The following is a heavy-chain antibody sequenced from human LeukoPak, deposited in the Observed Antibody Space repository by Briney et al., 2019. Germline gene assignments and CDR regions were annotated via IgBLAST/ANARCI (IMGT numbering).Heavy chain of an antibody. D-gene: IGHD1-1*01. Sequence: PGGSLRLSCAASGFTFSSYGMHWVRQAPGKGLEWVAVISYDGSNKYYADSVKGRFTISRDNSKNTLYLQMNSLRAEDTAVYYCATRLPPPTTHLSWGQGTLVTVSS. V-gene: IGHV3-30*03. CDR1: GFTFSSYG. J-gene: IGHJ4*02. CDR2: ISYDGSNK. CDR3: ATRLPPPTTHLS.